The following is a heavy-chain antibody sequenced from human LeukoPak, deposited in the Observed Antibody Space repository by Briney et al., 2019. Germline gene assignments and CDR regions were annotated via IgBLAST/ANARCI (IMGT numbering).Heavy chain of an antibody. D-gene: IGHD5-24*01. CDR2: IYYSGST. V-gene: IGHV4-59*01. Sequence: SETLSLTCTVSGGSISSSYWSWIRQPPGKGLEWIVYIYYSGSTNFNPSLKSRVTISVDTSKNQFSLNLSSVTAADTAVYYCAKGRDRGDAYNPPWDYWGQGILVTVSS. J-gene: IGHJ4*02. CDR1: GGSISSSY. CDR3: AKGRDRGDAYNPPWDY.